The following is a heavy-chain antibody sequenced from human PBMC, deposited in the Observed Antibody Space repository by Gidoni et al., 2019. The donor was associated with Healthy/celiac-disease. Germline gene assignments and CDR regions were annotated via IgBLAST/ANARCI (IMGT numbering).Heavy chain of an antibody. CDR3: ARDWGLGDSSSFLGFGY. J-gene: IGHJ4*02. CDR1: GRSISSGGYY. Sequence: QVQLQESGPGLVKPSQPLSLTCTVPGRSISSGGYYWSWIRQHPGKGLEWIGYIYYSGSTYYNPSLKSRVTISVDTSKNQFSLKLSSVTAADTAVYYCARDWGLGDSSSFLGFGYWGQGTLVTVSS. CDR2: IYYSGST. D-gene: IGHD6-13*01. V-gene: IGHV4-31*03.